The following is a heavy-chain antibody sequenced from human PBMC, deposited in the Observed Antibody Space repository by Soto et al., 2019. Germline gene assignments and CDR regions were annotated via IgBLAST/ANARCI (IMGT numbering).Heavy chain of an antibody. CDR1: GFTFTDAW. CDR2: IKSKSQGGTA. D-gene: IGHD2-15*01. Sequence: QLVESGGGLVKPGGSLRLSCAASGFTFTDAWMNWVRQAPGKGLEWVGRIKSKSQGGTADYAAPAKGRFAISRDESKNTLYLQMNSLQTDDTALYYCATERGGSVTLLLGLEPCAFDVWGLGTMVTVAS. CDR3: ATERGGSVTLLLGLEPCAFDV. J-gene: IGHJ3*01. V-gene: IGHV3-15*07.